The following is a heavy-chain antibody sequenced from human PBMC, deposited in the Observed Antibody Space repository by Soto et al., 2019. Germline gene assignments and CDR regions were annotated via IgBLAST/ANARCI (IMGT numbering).Heavy chain of an antibody. CDR1: GYTFTSYG. CDR2: ISAYNGNT. CDR3: ARGVVVPAATAYYYYYMDV. Sequence: ASVKVSCKASGYTFTSYGISWVRQAPGQGLEWMGWISAYNGNTNYAQKLQGRVTMTTDTSTSTAYMELRSLRPDDTAVYYCARGVVVPAATAYYYYYMDVWGKGTTVTVSS. J-gene: IGHJ6*03. V-gene: IGHV1-18*01. D-gene: IGHD2-2*01.